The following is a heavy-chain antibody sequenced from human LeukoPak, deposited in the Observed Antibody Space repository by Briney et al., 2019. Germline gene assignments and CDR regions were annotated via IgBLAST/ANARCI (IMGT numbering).Heavy chain of an antibody. CDR3: ARGGGHFWSGYSQDWFDP. Sequence: KPSETLSLTCTVSGGSISSHYWSWIRQPPGKGLEWIGYIYYSGSTNYNPSLKSRVTISVDTSKNQFSLKLSSVTAADTAVYYCARGGGHFWSGYSQDWFDPWGQGTLVTVSS. J-gene: IGHJ5*02. CDR2: IYYSGST. CDR1: GGSISSHY. V-gene: IGHV4-59*11. D-gene: IGHD3-3*02.